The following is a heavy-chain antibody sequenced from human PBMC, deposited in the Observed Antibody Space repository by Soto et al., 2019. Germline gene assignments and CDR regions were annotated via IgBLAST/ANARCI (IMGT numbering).Heavy chain of an antibody. CDR2: IWYDGSNK. V-gene: IGHV3-33*01. J-gene: IGHJ4*02. D-gene: IGHD3-10*01. CDR3: ARVGGSGSINY. Sequence: VGSLRLSCAASGFTFSSYGMHWVRQAPGKGLEWVAVIWYDGSNKYYADSVKGRFTISRDNSKNTLYLQMNSLRAEDTAVYYCARVGGSGSINYWGQGTLVTVSS. CDR1: GFTFSSYG.